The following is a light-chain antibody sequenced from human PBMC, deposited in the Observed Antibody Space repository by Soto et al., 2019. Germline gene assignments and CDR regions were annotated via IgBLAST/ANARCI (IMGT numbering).Light chain of an antibody. CDR3: CSYAGGRV. CDR2: EGS. Sequence: QSALTQPASVSGSPGQSITISCTGTSSDVGSYNLVSWYQQHPGKAPKLMIYEGSKRPSGVSNRFSGSKSGNTASLTISGLQAEDEADYYCCSYAGGRVFGTGTKLTV. CDR1: SSDVGSYNL. V-gene: IGLV2-23*01. J-gene: IGLJ1*01.